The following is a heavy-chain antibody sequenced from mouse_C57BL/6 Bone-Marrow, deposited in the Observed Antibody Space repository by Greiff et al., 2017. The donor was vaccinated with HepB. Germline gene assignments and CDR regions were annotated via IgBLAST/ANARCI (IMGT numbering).Heavy chain of an antibody. V-gene: IGHV1-9*01. CDR3: ARHEAFDAMDY. Sequence: QVQLKQSGAELMKPGTSVKLSCKATGYTFTGYWIEWVKQRPGHGLEWIGEILPGSGSTNYNEKFKGKATLTADTSSNTAYMQLSSLTTEDSAIYYSARHEAFDAMDYWGQGTSVTVSS. CDR2: ILPGSGST. CDR1: GYTFTGYW. J-gene: IGHJ4*01.